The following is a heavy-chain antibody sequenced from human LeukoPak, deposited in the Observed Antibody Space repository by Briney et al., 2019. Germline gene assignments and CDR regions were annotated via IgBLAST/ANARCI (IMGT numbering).Heavy chain of an antibody. CDR1: GFTFDNYG. V-gene: IGHV3-30*02. J-gene: IGHJ4*02. CDR2: IRSDGGIK. Sequence: GGSLRLSCAASGFTFDNYGMHWVRQAPGKGLEWVAFIRSDGGIKYYADSVKGRYTISRDNSKNTLYLQVNSLRAEDTAVYFCAKDVPAAYFDYWGQGTLVTVSS. CDR3: AKDVPAAYFDY. D-gene: IGHD2-2*01.